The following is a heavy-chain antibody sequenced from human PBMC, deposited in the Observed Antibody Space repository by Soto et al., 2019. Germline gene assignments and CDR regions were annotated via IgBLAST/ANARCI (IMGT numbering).Heavy chain of an antibody. V-gene: IGHV3-33*01. CDR1: GFTFSSYG. CDR2: IWYDGSNK. Sequence: GGSLRLSCAASGFTFSSYGMHWVRQAPGKGLEWVAVIWYDGSNKYYADSVKGRFTISRDNSKNTLYLQMNSLRAEDTAVYYCARGGPEMSIAVAGTDLDYWGQGTLVTVSS. CDR3: ARGGPEMSIAVAGTDLDY. D-gene: IGHD6-19*01. J-gene: IGHJ4*02.